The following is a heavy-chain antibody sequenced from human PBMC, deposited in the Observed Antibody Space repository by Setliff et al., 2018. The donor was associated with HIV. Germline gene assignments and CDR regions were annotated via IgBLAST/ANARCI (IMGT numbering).Heavy chain of an antibody. V-gene: IGHV7-4-1*02. CDR2: INTNTGNP. CDR3: ARGTGIAVAGTDY. J-gene: IGHJ4*02. Sequence: ASVKVSCKASGYTFTNYDMNWVRQAPGQGLEWMGWINTNTGNPTYAQGFTGRFVFSLDTSTSTVYMELSSLRSEDTAVYYCARGTGIAVAGTDYWGQGTLVTVSS. CDR1: GYTFTNYD. D-gene: IGHD6-19*01.